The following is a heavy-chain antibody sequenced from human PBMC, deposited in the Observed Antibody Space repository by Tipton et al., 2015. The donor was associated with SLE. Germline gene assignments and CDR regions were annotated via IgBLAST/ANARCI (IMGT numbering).Heavy chain of an antibody. V-gene: IGHV3-30*03. CDR1: GFTFSSYS. CDR2: ISYDGSNK. Sequence: SLRLSCAASGFTFSSYSMNWVRQAPGKGLEWVAVISYDGSNKYYADSVKGRFTISRDNSKNTLYLQMNSLRAEDTAVYYCARGESRRIVGATRNAFDIWGQGTMVTVSS. J-gene: IGHJ3*02. CDR3: ARGESRRIVGATRNAFDI. D-gene: IGHD1-26*01.